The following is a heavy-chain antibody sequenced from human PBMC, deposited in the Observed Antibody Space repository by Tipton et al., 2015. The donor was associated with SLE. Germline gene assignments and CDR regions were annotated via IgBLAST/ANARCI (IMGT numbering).Heavy chain of an antibody. V-gene: IGHV4-59*08. CDR2: IYYSGST. Sequence: TLSLTCAVYGGSFSGYYWSWIRQPPGKGLEWIGYIYYSGSTNYNPSLKSRVTISVDTSKNQFSLKLSSVTAADTAVYYCARVGITFIYWGQGTLVTVSS. CDR1: GGSFSGYY. CDR3: ARVGITFIY. J-gene: IGHJ4*02. D-gene: IGHD3-16*01.